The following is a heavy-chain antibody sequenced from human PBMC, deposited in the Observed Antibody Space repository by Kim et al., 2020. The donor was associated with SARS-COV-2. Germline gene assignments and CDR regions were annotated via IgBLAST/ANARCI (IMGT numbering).Heavy chain of an antibody. CDR3: ARDPFDVTPADY. D-gene: IGHD3-10*02. Sequence: NYNPSLKSRVTISVDKSNNQFSLKRSSVTAADTAVYYCARDPFDVTPADYWGQGTLVTVSS. V-gene: IGHV4-4*02. J-gene: IGHJ4*02.